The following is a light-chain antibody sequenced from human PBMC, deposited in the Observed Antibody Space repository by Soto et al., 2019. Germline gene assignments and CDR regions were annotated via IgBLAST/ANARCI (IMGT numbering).Light chain of an antibody. CDR2: ATS. V-gene: IGKV3-20*01. Sequence: EIVLTQSPGTVSLSPGESATLSCRASQSISRSDLAWYQHRPGQSPRLLLYATSSRATGIPDRFSGSGSGTELTLTISSLQSEDFAAYFCQQYKSWPPITFGQGTRLEIK. CDR1: QSISRSD. CDR3: QQYKSWPPIT. J-gene: IGKJ5*01.